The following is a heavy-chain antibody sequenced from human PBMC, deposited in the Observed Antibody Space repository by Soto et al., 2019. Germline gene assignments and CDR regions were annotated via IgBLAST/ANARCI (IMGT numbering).Heavy chain of an antibody. CDR2: IKQDGSEK. Sequence: QSVGSLRLSCASSGFTFSSYWMSWVRQSPGKWLEWVANIKQDGSEKYYVDSVKGRFTISRDNAKNSLYLQVHRLRVEDTAVYYCARDGTCTSSTSCCFLDYWGQGALVTVSS. D-gene: IGHD2-2*01. CDR1: GFTFSSYW. V-gene: IGHV3-7*03. J-gene: IGHJ4*02. CDR3: ARDGTCTSSTSCCFLDY.